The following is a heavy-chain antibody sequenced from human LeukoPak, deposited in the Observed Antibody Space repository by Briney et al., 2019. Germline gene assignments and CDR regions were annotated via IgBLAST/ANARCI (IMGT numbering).Heavy chain of an antibody. CDR2: IYYSGST. V-gene: IGHV4-39*07. CDR3: ARTKYYYDSSGYYFDY. Sequence: SETLSLTCTVSGGSISSSSYYWGWIRQPPGKGLEWIGSIYYSGSTYYKSSLKSRVTVSVGTSKNQFSLKLSSVTAADTAVYYCARTKYYYDSSGYYFDYWGQGTLVTVSS. D-gene: IGHD3-22*01. CDR1: GGSISSSSYY. J-gene: IGHJ4*02.